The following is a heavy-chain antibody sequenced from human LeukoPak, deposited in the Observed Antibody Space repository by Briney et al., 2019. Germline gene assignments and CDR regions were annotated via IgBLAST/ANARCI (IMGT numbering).Heavy chain of an antibody. J-gene: IGHJ4*02. D-gene: IGHD5-24*01. CDR3: ARERDGYFPGD. CDR1: GFTVRSNY. CDR2: IYSDGST. V-gene: IGHV3-53*01. Sequence: GGSLRLSCAASGFTVRSNYMSWVRQAPGKGLEWVSVIYSDGSTYYADSVKGRFTISRDNSKNTLYLQMNSLRAEDTAVYYCARERDGYFPGDWGQGTLVTVSS.